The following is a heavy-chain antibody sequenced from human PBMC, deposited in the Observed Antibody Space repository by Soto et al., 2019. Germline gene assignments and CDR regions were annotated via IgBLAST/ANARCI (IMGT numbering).Heavy chain of an antibody. V-gene: IGHV1-69*06. Sequence: VQLVQSGAEVKKPGSSVKVSCKASGGTFSSYAISWVRQAPGQGLEWMGGIIPIFGTANYAQKFQGRVTITADKSTSTAYMELSSLRSEDTAVYYCAGDCSGGSCYFRDWFDPWGQGTLVTVSS. CDR2: IIPIFGTA. CDR3: AGDCSGGSCYFRDWFDP. J-gene: IGHJ5*02. CDR1: GGTFSSYA. D-gene: IGHD2-15*01.